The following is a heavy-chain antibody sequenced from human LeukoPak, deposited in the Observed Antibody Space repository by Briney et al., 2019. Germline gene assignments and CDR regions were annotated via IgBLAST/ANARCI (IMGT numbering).Heavy chain of an antibody. Sequence: GGSLRLSCAAPGFMFHDYAIHWVRQAPGKGLEWVSLISGDGGSTFYADSVKGRFTISRDNSENSLYLQMNSLRSDDTALYYCARESESSGWYDYWGQGTLVTVSS. J-gene: IGHJ4*02. CDR3: ARESESSGWYDY. CDR2: ISGDGGST. D-gene: IGHD6-19*01. V-gene: IGHV3-43*02. CDR1: GFMFHDYA.